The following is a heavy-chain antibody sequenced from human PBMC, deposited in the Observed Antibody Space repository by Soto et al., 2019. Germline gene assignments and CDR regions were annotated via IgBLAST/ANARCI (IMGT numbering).Heavy chain of an antibody. J-gene: IGHJ6*02. CDR2: ISYDGSNQ. CDR1: GFAFSRYA. V-gene: IGHV3-30-3*01. CDR3: ARVRDQLLFYYYYGMDV. D-gene: IGHD2-2*01. Sequence: GGSLRLSCATSGFAFSRYALHCVRQSPGKWLEWVAVISYDGSNQYYADSVKGRFTISRDNSKNTLYLQMNSLRAEDTAVYYCARVRDQLLFYYYYGMDVWGQGTTVTVSS.